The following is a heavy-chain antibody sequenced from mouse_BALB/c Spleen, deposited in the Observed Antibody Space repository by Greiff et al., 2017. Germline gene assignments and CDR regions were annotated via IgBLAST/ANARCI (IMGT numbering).Heavy chain of an antibody. CDR2: ISNGGGST. J-gene: IGHJ2*01. D-gene: IGHD2-3*01. Sequence: EVKVVESGGGLVQPGGSLKLSCAASGFTFSSYTMSWVRQTPEKRLEWVAYISNGGGSTYYPDTVKGRFTISRDNAKNTLYLQMSSLKSEDTAMYYCARHGGGYFLDYWGQGTTLTVSS. CDR3: ARHGGGYFLDY. CDR1: GFTFSSYT. V-gene: IGHV5-12-2*01.